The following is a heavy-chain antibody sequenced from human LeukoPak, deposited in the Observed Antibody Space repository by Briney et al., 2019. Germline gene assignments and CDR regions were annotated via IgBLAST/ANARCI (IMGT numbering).Heavy chain of an antibody. V-gene: IGHV3-64*01. Sequence: GGSLRPSCAASGFTFSDYAMHWVRQAPGKELEYVSAISSNGGSIHYANSVKGRFTISRDNSKNTLYLQMDSLGAEDMAVYYCARDTCGCGSGWHLYWYFDLWGRGTLVTVSS. CDR3: ARDTCGCGSGWHLYWYFDL. CDR1: GFTFSDYA. J-gene: IGHJ2*01. D-gene: IGHD6-19*01. CDR2: ISSNGGSI.